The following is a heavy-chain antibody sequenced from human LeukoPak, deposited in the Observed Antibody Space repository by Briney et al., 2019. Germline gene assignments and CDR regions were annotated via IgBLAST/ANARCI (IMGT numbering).Heavy chain of an antibody. V-gene: IGHV1-69*05. J-gene: IGHJ3*02. Sequence: SVKVSCKASGGTFSSYAISWVRQAPGQGLEWMGGITPIFGTANYAQKFQGRVTITTDESTSTAYMELSSLRSEDTAVYYCARDVDTATNGAFDIWGQGTMVTVSS. CDR2: ITPIFGTA. D-gene: IGHD5-18*01. CDR3: ARDVDTATNGAFDI. CDR1: GGTFSSYA.